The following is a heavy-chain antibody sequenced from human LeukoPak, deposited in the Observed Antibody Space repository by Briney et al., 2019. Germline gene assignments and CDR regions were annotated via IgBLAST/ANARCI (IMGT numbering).Heavy chain of an antibody. CDR2: INPNSGGT. D-gene: IGHD3-3*01. CDR3: ARGSGASITIFGVVLRDFDY. V-gene: IGHV1-2*06. J-gene: IGHJ4*02. CDR1: GYTFTGYY. Sequence: ASVKVSCKASGYTFTGYYMHWVRQAPGQGLEWMGRINPNSGGTNYAQKFQGRVTMTRDTSISTAYTELSRLRSDDTAVYYCARGSGASITIFGVVLRDFDYWGQGTLVTVSS.